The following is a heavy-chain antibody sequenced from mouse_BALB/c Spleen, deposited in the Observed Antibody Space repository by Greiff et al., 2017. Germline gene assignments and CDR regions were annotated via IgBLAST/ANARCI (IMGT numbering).Heavy chain of an antibody. J-gene: IGHJ2*01. CDR1: GYSFTDYN. V-gene: IGHV1S135*01. CDR3: ARWGTTVGVYFDY. D-gene: IGHD1-1*01. Sequence: VQLKESGPELVKPGASVKVSCKASGYSFTDYNMYWVKQSHGKSLERIGYIDPYNGGTSYNQKFKGKATLTVDKSSSTAFMHLNSLTSEDSAVYYCARWGTTVGVYFDYWGQGTTLTVSS. CDR2: IDPYNGGT.